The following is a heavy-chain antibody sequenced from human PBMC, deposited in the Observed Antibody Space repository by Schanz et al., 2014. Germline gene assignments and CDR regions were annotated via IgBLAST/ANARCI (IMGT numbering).Heavy chain of an antibody. Sequence: VQLVESGGGVVQPGRSLRLSCAASGFTFSSYSMNWVRQAPGKGLEWVSALSGSGGSTYYADSVKRRFTISRDISKNTLHLQVTSLRAEDTAIYYCARDGNYYGSRNYYKTPYYFDYWGQGTLVTVSS. CDR1: GFTFSSYS. D-gene: IGHD3-10*01. CDR3: ARDGNYYGSRNYYKTPYYFDY. V-gene: IGHV3-23*04. CDR2: LSGSGGST. J-gene: IGHJ4*02.